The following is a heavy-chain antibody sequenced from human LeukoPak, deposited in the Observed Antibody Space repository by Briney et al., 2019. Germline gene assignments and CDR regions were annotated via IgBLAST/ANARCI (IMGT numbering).Heavy chain of an antibody. CDR2: IYYSGST. CDR3: ARDRDSRGRFDI. J-gene: IGHJ3*02. Sequence: PSETLSLTCTVSGGSISSSSYYWGWIRQPPGKGLEWIGSIYYSGSTYYNPSLKSRVTISVDTSKNQFSLKLSSVTAADTAVYYCARDRDSRGRFDIWGQGTMVTVSS. D-gene: IGHD3-10*01. CDR1: GGSISSSSYY. V-gene: IGHV4-39*07.